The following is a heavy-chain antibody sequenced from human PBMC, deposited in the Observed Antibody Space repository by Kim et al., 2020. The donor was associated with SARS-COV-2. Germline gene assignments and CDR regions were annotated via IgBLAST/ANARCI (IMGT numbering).Heavy chain of an antibody. Sequence: SLKSRVTISVDTSKNQFSLKLRSVTAADTAVYYCARAPITMIVVVIGAIDIWGQGTMVTVSS. J-gene: IGHJ3*02. D-gene: IGHD3-22*01. CDR3: ARAPITMIVVVIGAIDI. V-gene: IGHV4-31*02.